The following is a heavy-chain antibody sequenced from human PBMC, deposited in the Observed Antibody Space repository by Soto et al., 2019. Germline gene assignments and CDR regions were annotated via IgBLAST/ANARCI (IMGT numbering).Heavy chain of an antibody. CDR1: GFTLSSNA. CDR2: ISYEGSYK. Sequence: QVQLVESGGGVVQPGRYLRLSCAASGFTLSSNAVHWVRQAPGKGLEWVAVISYEGSYKYYTGSVKGRFTISRDRSNNIVYLQLDSLRPEDSALYYCVRAGGIAAAGSSQGVLWGRGTLVTVSS. D-gene: IGHD6-13*01. V-gene: IGHV3-30*04. CDR3: VRAGGIAAAGSSQGVL. J-gene: IGHJ4*02.